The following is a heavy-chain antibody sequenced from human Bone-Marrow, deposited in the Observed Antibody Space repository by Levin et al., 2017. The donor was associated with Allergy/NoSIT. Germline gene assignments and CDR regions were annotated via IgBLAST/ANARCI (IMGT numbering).Heavy chain of an antibody. CDR1: GFTFSSYG. CDR3: ATLPGEMATIYFARYYFDY. D-gene: IGHD5-24*01. CDR2: ISYDGSNK. V-gene: IGHV3-30*03. Sequence: SCAASGFTFSSYGMHWVRQAPGKGLEWVAVISYDGSNKYYADSVKGRFTISRDNSKNTLYLQMNSLRAEDTAVYYCATLPGEMATIYFARYYFDYWGQGTLVTVSS. J-gene: IGHJ4*02.